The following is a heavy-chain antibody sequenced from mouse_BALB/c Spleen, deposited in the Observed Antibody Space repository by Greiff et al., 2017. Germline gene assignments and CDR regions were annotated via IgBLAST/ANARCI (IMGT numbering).Heavy chain of an antibody. V-gene: IGHV5-17*02. J-gene: IGHJ4*01. Sequence: EVQLVESGGGLVQPGGSRKLSCAASGFTFSSFGMHWVRQAPEKGLEWVAYISSGSSTIYYADTVKGRFTISRDNPKNTLFLQMTSLRSEDTAMYYCARGVRRDYYAMDDWGQGTSVTVSS. CDR3: ARGVRRDYYAMDD. CDR1: GFTFSSFG. D-gene: IGHD2-14*01. CDR2: ISSGSSTI.